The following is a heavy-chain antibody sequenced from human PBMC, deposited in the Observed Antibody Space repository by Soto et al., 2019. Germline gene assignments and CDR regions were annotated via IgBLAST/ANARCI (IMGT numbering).Heavy chain of an antibody. CDR3: ARDIAAAKEGS. CDR2: IYSGGST. D-gene: IGHD6-13*01. J-gene: IGHJ5*02. V-gene: IGHV3-53*01. CDR1: GFTVSSNY. Sequence: EVQLVESGGGLIQPGGSLRLSCAASGFTVSSNYMSWVRQAPGKGLEWVSVIYSGGSTYYADSVKGRFTISRDNSKNTLYLQMNSLRAEDTTVYYCARDIAAAKEGSWGQGTLVTVSS.